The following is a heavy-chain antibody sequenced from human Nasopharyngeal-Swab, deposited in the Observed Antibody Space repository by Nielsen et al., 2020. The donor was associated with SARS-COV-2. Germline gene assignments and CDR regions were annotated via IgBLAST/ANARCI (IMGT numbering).Heavy chain of an antibody. V-gene: IGHV1-69*13. CDR2: IIPNFGTA. CDR3: ARVSAHIHYYDSSGYPLDY. Sequence: SVKVSCKASGGTFSSYAISWVRQAPGQGLEWMGGIIPNFGTANYAQKFQGRVTITEDESTSTAYMELSSLRSEDTAVYYCARVSAHIHYYDSSGYPLDYWGQGTLVTVSS. D-gene: IGHD3-22*01. J-gene: IGHJ4*02. CDR1: GGTFSSYA.